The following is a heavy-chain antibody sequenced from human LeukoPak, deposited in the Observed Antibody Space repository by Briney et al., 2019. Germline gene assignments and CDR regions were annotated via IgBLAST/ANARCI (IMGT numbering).Heavy chain of an antibody. V-gene: IGHV1-69*04. CDR3: ARVKTPQLLRYFDL. D-gene: IGHD6-13*01. CDR2: IIPILGIA. CDR1: GGTFSSYA. Sequence: SVKVSCKASGGTFSSYAISWVRQAPGQGLEWMGRIIPILGIANYAQKFQGRVTITADKSTSTAYMELSSLRSEDTAVYYCARVKTPQLLRYFDLWGRGTLVTVSS. J-gene: IGHJ2*01.